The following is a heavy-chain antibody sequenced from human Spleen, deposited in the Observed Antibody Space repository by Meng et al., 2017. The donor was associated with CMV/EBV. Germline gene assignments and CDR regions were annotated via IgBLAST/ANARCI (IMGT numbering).Heavy chain of an antibody. J-gene: IGHJ5*02. V-gene: IGHV3-30*04. Sequence: SGFTFSSYAMHRGRQEPGKGREWGAVISEEGRKVYNTDTMKSGFTISRDNSKNILSHQMDRLRHEDTGLYYCAREGGDGYYTEWSDPWGQGTLVTVSS. D-gene: IGHD3-3*01. CDR3: AREGGDGYYTEWSDP. CDR2: ISEEGRKV. CDR1: GFTFSSYA.